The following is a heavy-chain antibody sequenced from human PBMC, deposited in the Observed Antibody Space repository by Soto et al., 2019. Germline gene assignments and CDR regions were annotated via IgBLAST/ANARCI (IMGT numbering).Heavy chain of an antibody. CDR3: ARDNDLDDYYYYMDV. CDR2: IIPILGIA. CDR1: GGTFSSYT. D-gene: IGHD3-16*01. J-gene: IGHJ6*03. Sequence: SVKVSCKASGGTFSSYTISWVRQAPGQGLEWMGRIIPILGIANYAQKFQGRVTITADKSTSTAYTELSSLRSEDTAVYYCARDNDLDDYYYYMDVWGKGTTVTVSS. V-gene: IGHV1-69*04.